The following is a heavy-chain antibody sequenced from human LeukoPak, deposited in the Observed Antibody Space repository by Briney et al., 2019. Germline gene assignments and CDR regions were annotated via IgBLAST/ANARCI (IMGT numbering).Heavy chain of an antibody. D-gene: IGHD4-11*01. V-gene: IGHV3-30*02. Sequence: PGGSLRLSCAASGFTFSSYGMHWVRQAPGKGLEWVAFIRYDGSNKYYADSVKGRFTISRDNSKNTLYLQMNSLRAEDTAVYYCARDGPPTLSPYYGMDVWGQGATVTVSS. J-gene: IGHJ6*02. CDR2: IRYDGSNK. CDR1: GFTFSSYG. CDR3: ARDGPPTLSPYYGMDV.